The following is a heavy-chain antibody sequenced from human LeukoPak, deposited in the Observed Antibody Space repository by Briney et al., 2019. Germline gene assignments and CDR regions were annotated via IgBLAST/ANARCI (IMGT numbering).Heavy chain of an antibody. CDR1: GGTFSSYG. J-gene: IGHJ4*02. CDR2: ISAYNGNT. V-gene: IGHV1-18*01. D-gene: IGHD3-3*01. Sequence: GASVKVSCKASGGTFSSYGISWVRQAPGQGLEWMGWISAYNGNTNYAQKLQGRVTMTTDTSTSTAYMELRSLRSDDTAVYYCARTRKTYYDFWSGYYDFDYWGQGTLVTVSS. CDR3: ARTRKTYYDFWSGYYDFDY.